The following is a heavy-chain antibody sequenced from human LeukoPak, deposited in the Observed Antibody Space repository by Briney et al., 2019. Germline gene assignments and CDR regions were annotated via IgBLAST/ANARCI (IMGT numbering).Heavy chain of an antibody. CDR2: ISSSSSYI. CDR3: ARGSALDGDYGGY. V-gene: IGHV3-21*01. J-gene: IGHJ4*02. D-gene: IGHD4-17*01. CDR1: GFTFSSYS. Sequence: GGSLRLSCAASGFTFSSYSMNWVRQAPGKGLEWVSSISSSSSYIYYADSVKGRFTISRDNAKNSLYLQMNSLRAEDTAVYYCARGSALDGDYGGYWGQGTLVTVSS.